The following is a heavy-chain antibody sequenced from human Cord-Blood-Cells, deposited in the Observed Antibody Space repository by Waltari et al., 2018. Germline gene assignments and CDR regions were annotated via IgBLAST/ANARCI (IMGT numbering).Heavy chain of an antibody. CDR2: INAGNGNT. CDR1: GYTFTHYA. V-gene: IGHV1-3*01. Sequence: QVQLVQSGAEVKKPGASVKASCKASGYTFTHYAMHWVRQAPGQRLEWMGWINAGNGNTKYSKKFQGRVTITRDTSASTAYMELSSLRSEDTAVYYCARLGLGMNWFDPWGQGTLVTVSS. D-gene: IGHD7-27*01. CDR3: ARLGLGMNWFDP. J-gene: IGHJ5*02.